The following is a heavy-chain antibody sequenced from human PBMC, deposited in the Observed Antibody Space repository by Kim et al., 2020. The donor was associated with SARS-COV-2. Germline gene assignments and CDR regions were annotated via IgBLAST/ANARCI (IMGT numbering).Heavy chain of an antibody. D-gene: IGHD6-19*01. J-gene: IGHJ4*02. Sequence: GESLKISCKGSGYSFTSYWIGWVRQMPGKGLEWMGIIYPGDSDTRYSPSFQGQVTISADKSISTAYLQWSSLKASDTAMYYCASGKREYSSGWQKIGYYFDYWGQGTLVTVSS. V-gene: IGHV5-51*01. CDR1: GYSFTSYW. CDR3: ASGKREYSSGWQKIGYYFDY. CDR2: IYPGDSDT.